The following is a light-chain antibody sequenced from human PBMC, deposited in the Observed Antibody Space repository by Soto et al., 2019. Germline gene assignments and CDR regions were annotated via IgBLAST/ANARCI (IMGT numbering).Light chain of an antibody. CDR3: QQYGSSTGT. Sequence: EIVLTQSPGTLYLSPRERATLSCRASQSISSTYLAWYQQKPGQAPSLLIYGASSRATGVPDRFSGSGSGTDFTLTISRLEPEDFPVYYCQQYGSSTGTFGQGTKVEIK. CDR1: QSISSTY. J-gene: IGKJ1*01. V-gene: IGKV3-20*01. CDR2: GAS.